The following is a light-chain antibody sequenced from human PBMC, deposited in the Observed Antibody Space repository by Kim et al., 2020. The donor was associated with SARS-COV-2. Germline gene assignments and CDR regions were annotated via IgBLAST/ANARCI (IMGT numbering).Light chain of an antibody. CDR1: SSDVGSDPH. V-gene: IGLV2-11*01. J-gene: IGLJ3*02. CDR3: CSCAGLYTWV. Sequence: QSALTQPRSVSGSPGQSVTISCTGTSSDVGSDPHVSWYQQHPGKAPKLIIYDVSERPSGVPDRFSGSKSGNTASLTISGLQAEDEADYYCCSCAGLYTWVFGGGTQLTVL. CDR2: DVS.